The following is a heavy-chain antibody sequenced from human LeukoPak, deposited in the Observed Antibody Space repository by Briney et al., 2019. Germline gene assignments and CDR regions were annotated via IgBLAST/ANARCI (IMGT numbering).Heavy chain of an antibody. J-gene: IGHJ4*02. CDR2: IYDSGST. CDR3: ARVARKQLVRGLFDY. Sequence: SETLSLTCTVSGGSVSSGSYYWSWIRQPPGKGLEWIGYIYDSGSTNYNPSLKSRVTISVDTSKNQFSLKLSSVTAADTAVYYCARVARKQLVRGLFDYWGQGTLVTVSS. V-gene: IGHV4-61*01. CDR1: GGSVSSGSYY. D-gene: IGHD6-6*01.